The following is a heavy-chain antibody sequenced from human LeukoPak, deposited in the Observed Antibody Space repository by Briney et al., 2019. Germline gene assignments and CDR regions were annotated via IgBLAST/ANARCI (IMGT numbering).Heavy chain of an antibody. J-gene: IGHJ5*02. CDR1: GYTFTGYY. CDR3: ARGPDIVVVVAATGPYNWFDP. CDR2: VNPNSGDT. V-gene: IGHV1-2*02. Sequence: GASVKVSCKASGYTFTGYYLHWVRQAPGQGLEWMGCVNPNSGDTNYAQKFQGSVTMTRDTSISTVYMELSRLRSDDTAVYYCARGPDIVVVVAATGPYNWFDPWGQGTLVTVSS. D-gene: IGHD2-15*01.